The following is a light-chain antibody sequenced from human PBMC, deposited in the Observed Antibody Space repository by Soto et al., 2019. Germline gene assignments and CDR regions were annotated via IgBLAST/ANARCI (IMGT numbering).Light chain of an antibody. Sequence: QSALTQPASVSGSPGQSITISCTVTSSDVGGYNYVSWYQQHPGKAPKLMIYDVSNRPSGVSNRFSGSKSGNTASLTISGLQAEVEADYYCRSYTSSITLGVFGTGSKDTVL. J-gene: IGLJ1*01. CDR3: RSYTSSITLGV. V-gene: IGLV2-14*01. CDR2: DVS. CDR1: SSDVGGYNY.